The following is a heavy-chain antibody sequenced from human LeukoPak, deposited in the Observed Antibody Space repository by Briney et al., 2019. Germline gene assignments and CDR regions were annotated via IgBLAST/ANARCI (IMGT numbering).Heavy chain of an antibody. CDR1: GGSFSGYY. Sequence: PSETLSLTCAVYGGSFSGYYWSWIRQPPGKGLEWIGEINHSGSTYYNPSLKSRVTISVDTSKNQFSLKLSSVTAADTAVYYCARLRGAARPGYYFDYWGQGTLVTVSS. D-gene: IGHD6-6*01. CDR3: ARLRGAARPGYYFDY. V-gene: IGHV4-34*01. J-gene: IGHJ4*02. CDR2: INHSGST.